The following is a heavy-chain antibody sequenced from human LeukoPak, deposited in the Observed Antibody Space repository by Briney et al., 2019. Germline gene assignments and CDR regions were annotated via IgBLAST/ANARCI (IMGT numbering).Heavy chain of an antibody. Sequence: SETLSLTCTVSGGSISTYHCSCIRQPAGKRLEWIGRIYTSGNTNYNPSLKRRVTTSVDTYKNQLFLKLPSVTAADTAVYYCARRMVGSSGWYDYWGQGTLVTVSS. J-gene: IGHJ4*02. CDR1: GGSISTYH. V-gene: IGHV4-4*07. CDR2: IYTSGNT. D-gene: IGHD6-19*01. CDR3: ARRMVGSSGWYDY.